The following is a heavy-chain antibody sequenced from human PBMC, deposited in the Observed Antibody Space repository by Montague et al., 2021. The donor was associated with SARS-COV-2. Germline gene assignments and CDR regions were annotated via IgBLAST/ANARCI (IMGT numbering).Heavy chain of an antibody. CDR1: GFTFSSYA. V-gene: IGHV3-23*01. Sequence: SLRLSCAASGFTFSSYAMSWVRQAPGKGLEWVSAISGSDGSTYYADSVKGRFTISRDNSKNTLYLQMNSLRAEDTAVHYCAKRYCSGGSCYSGFDPWGQGTLVTVSS. J-gene: IGHJ5*02. CDR2: ISGSDGST. CDR3: AKRYCSGGSCYSGFDP. D-gene: IGHD2-15*01.